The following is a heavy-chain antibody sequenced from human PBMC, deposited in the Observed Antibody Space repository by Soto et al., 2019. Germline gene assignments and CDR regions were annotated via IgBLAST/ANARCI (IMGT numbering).Heavy chain of an antibody. CDR3: ARGLISGYYLYDAFDI. J-gene: IGHJ3*02. Sequence: QVQLQESGPGLVKPSETLSLTCTVSGGSISSYYWSWIRQPPGKGLEWIGYIYYSGSTNYNPSFKSRVTISVDTSKNQFSLKLSSVTAADTALYYCARGLISGYYLYDAFDIWGQGTMVTVSS. CDR2: IYYSGST. CDR1: GGSISSYY. V-gene: IGHV4-59*01. D-gene: IGHD3-22*01.